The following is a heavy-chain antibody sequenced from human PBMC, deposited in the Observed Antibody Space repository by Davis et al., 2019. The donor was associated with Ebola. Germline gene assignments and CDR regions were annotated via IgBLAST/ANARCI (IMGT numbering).Heavy chain of an antibody. Sequence: GGSLRLSCAASGFTFSGFWMSWVRQAPGKGLEWVANIKQDGSEKYYVGSVKGRFTISRDNSKNTLYLQMNSLRPEDTAVYYCARDSDDYSFDYWGQGTLVTVSS. CDR3: ARDSDDYSFDY. CDR2: IKQDGSEK. CDR1: GFTFSGFW. D-gene: IGHD4-11*01. J-gene: IGHJ4*02. V-gene: IGHV3-7*01.